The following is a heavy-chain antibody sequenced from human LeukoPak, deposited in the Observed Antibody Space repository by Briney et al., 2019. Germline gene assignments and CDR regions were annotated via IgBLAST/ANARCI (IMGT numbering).Heavy chain of an antibody. J-gene: IGHJ5*02. CDR3: ARHEYSGSYYGLSWFDP. CDR1: GGSISSSGYY. CDR2: VYYSGST. D-gene: IGHD1-26*01. Sequence: SETLSLTCTVSGGSISSSGYYWGWIRQPPGKGLEWIASVYYSGSTYYNPSLKSRVTISVDTSKNQLSLKLSSLTAADTAVYYCARHEYSGSYYGLSWFDPWGQGTLVTVSS. V-gene: IGHV4-39*01.